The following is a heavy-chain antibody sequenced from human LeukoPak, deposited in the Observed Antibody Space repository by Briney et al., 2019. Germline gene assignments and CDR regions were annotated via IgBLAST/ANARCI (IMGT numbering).Heavy chain of an antibody. Sequence: GGSLRLSCAASGFTFSSYAMSWVRQAPGKGLEWVSGISGSAGRTYYADSVKGRFTISRDNSRNTLYLQMNSLTAEDTAVYYCAKSRGYSNTSPFDYWGRGTLVAVSS. V-gene: IGHV3-23*01. CDR3: AKSRGYSNTSPFDY. D-gene: IGHD6-13*01. J-gene: IGHJ4*02. CDR1: GFTFSSYA. CDR2: ISGSAGRT.